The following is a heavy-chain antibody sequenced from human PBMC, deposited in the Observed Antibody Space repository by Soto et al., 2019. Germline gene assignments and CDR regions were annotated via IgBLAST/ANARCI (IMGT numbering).Heavy chain of an antibody. D-gene: IGHD6-25*01. J-gene: IGHJ5*02. CDR3: AGTAAANWFDP. V-gene: IGHV4-34*01. Sequence: QVQLQQWGAGLLKPSETLSLTCAVYGGSFSGYYWRWIRPPPGKGLEWIGEINHSGSTNYNPSLKSRVTISVDTSKNQFSLKLSSVTAADSVVYYCAGTAAANWFDPWGQGTLVTVSS. CDR2: INHSGST. CDR1: GGSFSGYY.